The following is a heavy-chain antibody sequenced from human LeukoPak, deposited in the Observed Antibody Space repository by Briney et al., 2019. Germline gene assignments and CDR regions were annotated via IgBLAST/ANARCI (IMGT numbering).Heavy chain of an antibody. CDR1: GYTFTSYY. Sequence: ASVKVSCKTSGYTFTSYYIHWMRQAPGQGPEWMGIINPIGGTTDYAQKFQGRVTMTRDTSTSIVYMELSSLSPEDTAVYYCARQQGLQNLNFDHWGQGNLVTVSS. V-gene: IGHV1-46*01. D-gene: IGHD4-11*01. CDR2: INPIGGTT. J-gene: IGHJ5*02. CDR3: ARQQGLQNLNFDH.